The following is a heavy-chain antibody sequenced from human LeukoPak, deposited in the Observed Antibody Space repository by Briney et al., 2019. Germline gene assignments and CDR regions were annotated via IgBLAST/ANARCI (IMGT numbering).Heavy chain of an antibody. Sequence: ASVKVSCKASGYTFTSYGISWVRQAPGQGLEWMGWISAYNGNTNYAQKFQGRVTITADKSTSTAYMELSSLRSEDTAVYYCARDGDYGDPNWFDPWGQGTLVTVSS. V-gene: IGHV1-18*01. CDR3: ARDGDYGDPNWFDP. D-gene: IGHD4-17*01. CDR1: GYTFTSYG. CDR2: ISAYNGNT. J-gene: IGHJ5*02.